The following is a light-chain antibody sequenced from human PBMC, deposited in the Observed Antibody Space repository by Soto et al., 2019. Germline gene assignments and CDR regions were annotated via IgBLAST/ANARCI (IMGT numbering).Light chain of an antibody. CDR1: QSFGSN. V-gene: IGKV3-15*01. CDR2: GAS. Sequence: VVTKSAVTVSVSQRESAPLSCRASQSFGSNLAWYQQKPGQAPRLLIYGASTRATGIPARFSGSGSGTEFTLTISSLQSEDFTVYYCQQYNNWPHTFGEGTKVDIK. CDR3: QQYNNWPHT. J-gene: IGKJ4*02.